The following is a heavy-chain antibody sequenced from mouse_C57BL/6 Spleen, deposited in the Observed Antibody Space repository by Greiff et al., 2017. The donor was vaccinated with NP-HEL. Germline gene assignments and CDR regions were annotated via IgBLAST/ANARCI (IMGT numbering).Heavy chain of an antibody. J-gene: IGHJ1*03. V-gene: IGHV5-2*01. CDR1: EYEFPSHD. CDR2: INSDGGST. CDR3: ARATTVVARYWYFDV. D-gene: IGHD1-1*01. Sequence: EVKLVESGGGLVQPGESLKLSCESNEYEFPSHDMSWVRKTPEKRLELVAAINSDGGSTYYPDTMERRFIISRDNTKKTLYLQMSSLRSEDTALYYCARATTVVARYWYFDVWGTGTTVTVSS.